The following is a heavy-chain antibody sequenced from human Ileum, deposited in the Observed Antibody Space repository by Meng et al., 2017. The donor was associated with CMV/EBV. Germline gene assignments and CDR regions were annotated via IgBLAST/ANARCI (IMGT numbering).Heavy chain of an antibody. D-gene: IGHD3-16*01. CDR1: GFAFSTCW. Sequence: GGSLRLSCAASGFAFSTCWMSWVRQAPGKGLEWVANIKQDGSDKYYVDSVKGRFTISRDNAKNSLYLQMNSLRAEDTAVYYCARFGGLFDYCGQGTRVTGSS. CDR3: ARFGGLFDY. CDR2: IKQDGSDK. V-gene: IGHV3-7*01. J-gene: IGHJ4*02.